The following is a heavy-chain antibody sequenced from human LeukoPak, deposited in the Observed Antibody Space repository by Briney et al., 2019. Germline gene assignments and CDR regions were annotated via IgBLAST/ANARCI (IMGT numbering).Heavy chain of an antibody. CDR1: GFTFSSYG. D-gene: IGHD6-6*01. CDR2: ISYDGSNK. Sequence: GRSLRLSCAASGFTFSSYGMHWVRQAPGKGLEGVAVISYDGSNKYYADSVKGRFTISRDNSKNTLYLQMNSLRAEDTAVYYCAKDLLTRIAARPDGYYYGMDVWGQGTTVTVSS. CDR3: AKDLLTRIAARPDGYYYGMDV. J-gene: IGHJ6*02. V-gene: IGHV3-30*18.